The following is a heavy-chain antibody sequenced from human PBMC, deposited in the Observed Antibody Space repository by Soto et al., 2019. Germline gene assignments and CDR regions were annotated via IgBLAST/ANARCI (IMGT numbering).Heavy chain of an antibody. J-gene: IGHJ5*02. CDR2: IITMFGTT. CDR3: ARDEATNWFDP. Sequence: QVQLVQSVAEVKKPGSSVKVSCKASGGTFSNDAISWVRQAPGQGLDWMGGIITMFGTTIYAQKFQGRLTITADRSTIAAYMELSSLRSEDTAVYYCARDEATNWFDPWGQGTLVTVSS. V-gene: IGHV1-69*06. CDR1: GGTFSNDA.